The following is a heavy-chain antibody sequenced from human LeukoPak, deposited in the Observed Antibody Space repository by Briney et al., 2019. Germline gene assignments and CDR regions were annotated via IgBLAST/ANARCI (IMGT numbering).Heavy chain of an antibody. CDR3: AREHCSGGSCYSIYYYYYMDV. J-gene: IGHJ6*03. CDR1: GYSITSAYY. CDR2: FFLKGST. V-gene: IGHV4-38-2*02. Sequence: SETLSLTCTVSGYSITSAYYWGWIRQPPGKGLEWIGSFFLKGSTYYNPSLKSRVTISVDTSKNQFSLTLSSVTAADTAVYYCAREHCSGGSCYSIYYYYYMDVWGKGTTVTVSS. D-gene: IGHD2-15*01.